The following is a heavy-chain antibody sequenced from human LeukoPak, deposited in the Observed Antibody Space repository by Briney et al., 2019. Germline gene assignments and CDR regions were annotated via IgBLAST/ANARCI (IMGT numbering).Heavy chain of an antibody. J-gene: IGHJ4*02. D-gene: IGHD5-24*01. CDR1: GFTFINAW. Sequence: PGGSLRLSCAASGFTFINAWMAWVRQVPGKGLEWVAFIRYDGSNKYYADSVKGRFTISRDNSKNTLYLQMNSLRTEDTAVYYCAKFDGYNPPFDYWGQGTLVTVSS. CDR3: AKFDGYNPPFDY. V-gene: IGHV3-30*02. CDR2: IRYDGSNK.